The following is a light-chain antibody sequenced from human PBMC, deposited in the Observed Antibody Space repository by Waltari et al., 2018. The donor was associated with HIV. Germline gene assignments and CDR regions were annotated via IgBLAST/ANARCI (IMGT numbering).Light chain of an antibody. CDR3: CSYAGSNTYL. J-gene: IGLJ1*01. CDR2: DVS. CDR1: SSDVGRYNY. Sequence: QSALTQPASVSGFPGQSITISCTGSSSDVGRYNYVSWYQHHPGKAPKLLIYDVSKRPSGVSNRFSGSKSGNTASLTISGLQAEDEADYYCCSYAGSNTYLFGTGTEVTVL. V-gene: IGLV2-23*02.